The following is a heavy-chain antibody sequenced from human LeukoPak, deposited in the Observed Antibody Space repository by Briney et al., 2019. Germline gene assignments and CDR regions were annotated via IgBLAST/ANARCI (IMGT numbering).Heavy chain of an antibody. V-gene: IGHV4-59*01. Sequence: PSETLSLTCTVSGCSISSYYWSWIRQPPGKGLEWIGYIYYSGSTNYNPSLKSRVTISVDTSKNQFSLKLSSVTAEDTAVYYCARAPEYSSGWYDYWGQGTLVTVSS. CDR3: ARAPEYSSGWYDY. CDR2: IYYSGST. D-gene: IGHD6-19*01. J-gene: IGHJ4*02. CDR1: GCSISSYY.